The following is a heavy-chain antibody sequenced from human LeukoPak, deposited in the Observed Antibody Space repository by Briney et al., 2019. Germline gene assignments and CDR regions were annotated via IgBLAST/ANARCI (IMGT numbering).Heavy chain of an antibody. J-gene: IGHJ3*02. CDR3: AAPRITGTYAFDI. CDR2: IVVGSGNT. Sequence: SVTVSCTASGFTFTSSAVQWVRQARGQRLEWIGWIVVGSGNTNYAQKFQERVTITRDMSTSTAYMELSSLRSEDTAVYYCAAPRITGTYAFDIWGQGTMVTVSS. D-gene: IGHD1-7*01. V-gene: IGHV1-58*01. CDR1: GFTFTSSA.